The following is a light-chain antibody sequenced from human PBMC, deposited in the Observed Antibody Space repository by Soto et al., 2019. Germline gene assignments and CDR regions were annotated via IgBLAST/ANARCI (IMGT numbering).Light chain of an antibody. CDR2: GAS. V-gene: IGKV3-11*01. J-gene: IGKJ5*01. Sequence: IVLTQSPGTLSLSPGEIATLSCRASQTGSNSYLAWYQHKSGQAPRLLIYGASNRATGIPARFSGSGSGTDFTLTISSLEPEDFAVYYCQQRSNWPSTFGQGTRLEI. CDR3: QQRSNWPST. CDR1: QTGSNSY.